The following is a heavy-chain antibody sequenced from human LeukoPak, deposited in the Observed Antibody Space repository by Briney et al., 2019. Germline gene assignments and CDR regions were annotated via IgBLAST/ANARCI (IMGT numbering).Heavy chain of an antibody. D-gene: IGHD3-22*01. CDR3: ARDHNEYYYDSSGYLDY. J-gene: IGHJ4*02. CDR1: GFTFSSYW. CDR2: IKQDGSEK. Sequence: PGGSLRLSCAASGFTFSSYWMTWVRQAQGKGLEWVANIKQDGSEKYYEDSVKGRFTVSRDNAKNSLYLQMNSLRAEDTAVYYCARDHNEYYYDSSGYLDYWGQGTLVTVSS. V-gene: IGHV3-7*01.